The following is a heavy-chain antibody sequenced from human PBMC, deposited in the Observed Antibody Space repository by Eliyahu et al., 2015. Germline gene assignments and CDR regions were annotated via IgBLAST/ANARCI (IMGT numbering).Heavy chain of an antibody. J-gene: IGHJ4*02. CDR2: IYYSGST. CDR1: GXXISXGGYY. CDR3: ARDAYGSGSYYNAFDY. V-gene: IGHV4-31*03. D-gene: IGHD3-10*01. Sequence: QVQLQESGPGLVKPSQTLSLTRTVXGXXISXGGYYWSWXRQHPGKGLEWIGYIYYSGSTYYNPSLKSRVTISVDTSKNQFSLKLSSVTAADTAVYYCARDAYGSGSYYNAFDYWGQGTLVTVSS.